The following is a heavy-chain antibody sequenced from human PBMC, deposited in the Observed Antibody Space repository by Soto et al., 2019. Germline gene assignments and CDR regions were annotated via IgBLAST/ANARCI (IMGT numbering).Heavy chain of an antibody. Sequence: TLSLTCTVSGGSISSGGYYWSWIRQHPGKGLEWIGYIYYGGSTYYNPSLKSRVTISVDTSKNQFSLKLSSVTAADTAVYYCARWTRVDYYDSSGYYDYWGQGTLVTVS. CDR2: IYYGGST. D-gene: IGHD3-22*01. V-gene: IGHV4-31*03. CDR1: GGSISSGGYY. CDR3: ARWTRVDYYDSSGYYDY. J-gene: IGHJ4*02.